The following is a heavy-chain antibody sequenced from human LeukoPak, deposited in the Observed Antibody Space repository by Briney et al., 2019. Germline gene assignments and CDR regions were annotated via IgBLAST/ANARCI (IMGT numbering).Heavy chain of an antibody. Sequence: GGSLRLSCVASGFTFSTYWMSWVRQAPGKGLEWVSGISISGGNTFYADSVKGRFTISRDDAKNTLYLAINSLRAEDTAVYYCSAYFDYWGQGILVTVSS. CDR2: ISISGGNT. CDR3: SAYFDY. V-gene: IGHV3-23*01. CDR1: GFTFSTYW. J-gene: IGHJ4*02.